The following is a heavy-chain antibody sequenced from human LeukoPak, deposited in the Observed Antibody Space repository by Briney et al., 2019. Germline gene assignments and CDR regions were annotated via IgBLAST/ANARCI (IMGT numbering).Heavy chain of an antibody. CDR2: INHSGST. D-gene: IGHD2-21*01. CDR1: GGSFSGYY. CDR3: ARDRDLTWFDP. V-gene: IGHV4-34*01. Sequence: PSETLSLTCAVYGGSFSGYYWSWIRQPPGKGLEWIGEINHSGSTNYNPSLKSRVTISVDTSKNQFSLKLSSVTAADTAVYYCARDRDLTWFDPWGQGTLVTVSS. J-gene: IGHJ5*02.